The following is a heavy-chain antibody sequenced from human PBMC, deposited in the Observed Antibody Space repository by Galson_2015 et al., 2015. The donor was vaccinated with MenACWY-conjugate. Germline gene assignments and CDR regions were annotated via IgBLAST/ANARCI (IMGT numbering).Heavy chain of an antibody. J-gene: IGHJ4*02. D-gene: IGHD3-10*01. CDR2: ISGSGATT. V-gene: IGHV3-23*01. CDR3: AKDIIVGIGSYTTFDY. Sequence: SLRLSCAVSGFTFSSYAMGWVRQAPGKGLEWVSSISGSGATTDYADSVRGRFTISRDNSKNTLYLEINSLRVDDTAVYYCAKDIIVGIGSYTTFDYWGQGTPVTVSS. CDR1: GFTFSSYA.